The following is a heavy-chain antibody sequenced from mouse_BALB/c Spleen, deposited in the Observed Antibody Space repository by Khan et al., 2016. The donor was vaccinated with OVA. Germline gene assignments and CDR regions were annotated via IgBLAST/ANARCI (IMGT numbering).Heavy chain of an antibody. D-gene: IGHD3-1*01. CDR3: ARGGAARARWDYFDY. J-gene: IGHJ2*01. CDR2: FFPGGGYT. V-gene: IGHV1-63*02. Sequence: QVRLQQSGAELVRPGTSVKMSCKAAGYTFTNYWIGWVKQRPGHGLEWIGDFFPGGGYTNYNEKFKGKATLTADTSSSTAYMQLSSLTSEDSALYYCARGGAARARWDYFDYWGQGTTLTVSS. CDR1: GYTFTNYW.